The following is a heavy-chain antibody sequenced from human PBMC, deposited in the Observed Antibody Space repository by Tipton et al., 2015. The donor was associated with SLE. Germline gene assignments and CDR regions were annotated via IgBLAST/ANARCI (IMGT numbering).Heavy chain of an antibody. D-gene: IGHD6-13*01. Sequence: GSLRLSCAASGFTFSGSAMHWVRQASGKGLEWVGRIRSKANSYATAYAASVKGRFTISRDDSKNTAYLQMNSLKTEDTAVYYCARHYMQQLSDFDYWGQGTLVTVSS. CDR2: IRSKANSYAT. J-gene: IGHJ4*02. V-gene: IGHV3-73*01. CDR3: ARHYMQQLSDFDY. CDR1: GFTFSGSA.